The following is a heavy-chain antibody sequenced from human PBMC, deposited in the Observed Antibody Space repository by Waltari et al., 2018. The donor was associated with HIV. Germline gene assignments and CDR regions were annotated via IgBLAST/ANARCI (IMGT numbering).Heavy chain of an antibody. Sequence: QVHLVQSGAEMKKPGASVKVSCKASGYTFISYGISWVRQAPGHGLEWMGWSSNYNGNTNYAQSLQGRVTMTTDTSTTTAYMELRSLTADDTAVYYCARDGLRYSGTFYSDYWGQGTLVTVSS. D-gene: IGHD1-26*01. CDR2: SSNYNGNT. CDR1: GYTFISYG. J-gene: IGHJ4*02. V-gene: IGHV1-18*01. CDR3: ARDGLRYSGTFYSDY.